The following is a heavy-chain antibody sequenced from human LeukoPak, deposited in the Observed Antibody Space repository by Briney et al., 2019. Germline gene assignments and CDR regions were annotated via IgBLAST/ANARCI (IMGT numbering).Heavy chain of an antibody. Sequence: GGSLRLSCAASGLTFSSYGMQWVRQAPGKGLEYVSAISSNGDSTYYANSVKGRFTISRDNSKNTLYLEMNSLRAEDTAVYFCATRPASETYFAVFDYWGQGTLVTVSS. CDR1: GLTFSSYG. J-gene: IGHJ4*02. CDR3: ATRPASETYFAVFDY. D-gene: IGHD1-26*01. V-gene: IGHV3-64*01. CDR2: ISSNGDST.